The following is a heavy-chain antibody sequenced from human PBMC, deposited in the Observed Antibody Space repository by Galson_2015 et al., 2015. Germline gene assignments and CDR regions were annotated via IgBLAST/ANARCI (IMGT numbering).Heavy chain of an antibody. V-gene: IGHV3-74*01. D-gene: IGHD4-11*01. CDR2: INSDGSST. J-gene: IGHJ4*02. Sequence: LRLCCAASGFTFSRYWMHWVRHAPGKGLVWVSRINSDGSSTSYADSVKGRFTISRDNAKNTLYLQMNSLRAEDTAVYYCAGDHSPIDYWGRGTLVTVSS. CDR3: AGDHSPIDY. CDR1: GFTFSRYW.